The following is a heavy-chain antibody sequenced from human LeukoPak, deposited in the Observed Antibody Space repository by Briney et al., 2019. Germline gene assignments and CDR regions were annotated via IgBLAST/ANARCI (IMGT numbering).Heavy chain of an antibody. D-gene: IGHD3-22*01. V-gene: IGHV4-59*01. CDR2: IYYSGST. CDR1: GGSISSYY. Sequence: TPSETLSLTCTVSGGSISSYYWSWIRQPPGKGLEWIGYIYYSGSTNYDPSLKSRVTISVDTSKNQFSLKLSSVTAADTAVYYCARGIGYYDSSGYYYVGPFDYWGQGTLVTVSS. CDR3: ARGIGYYDSSGYYYVGPFDY. J-gene: IGHJ4*02.